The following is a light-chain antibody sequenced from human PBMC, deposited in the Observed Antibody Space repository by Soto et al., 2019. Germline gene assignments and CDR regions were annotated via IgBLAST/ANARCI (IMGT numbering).Light chain of an antibody. V-gene: IGLV2-14*01. Sequence: QSALTPPASVSGSPGQSITISCTGTSSDVGGYNYVSWYQQHPGKAPKLMIYDVSNRPSGVSNRFSGSKSGNTASLTISGIQAEDEADYYCSSYTSSSTEVFGGGTQLTVL. J-gene: IGLJ2*01. CDR1: SSDVGGYNY. CDR2: DVS. CDR3: SSYTSSSTEV.